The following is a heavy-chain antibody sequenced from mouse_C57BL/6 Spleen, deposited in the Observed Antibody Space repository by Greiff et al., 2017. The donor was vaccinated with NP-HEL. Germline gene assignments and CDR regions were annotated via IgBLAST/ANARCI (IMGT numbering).Heavy chain of an antibody. V-gene: IGHV1-82*01. Sequence: QVQLKESGPELVKPGASVKISCKASGYAFSSSWMNWVKQRPGKGLEWIGRIYPGDGDTNYNGKFKGKATLTADKSSSTAYMQLSSLTSEDSAVYFCARSGWESLYFDYWGQGTTLTVSS. D-gene: IGHD1-1*02. CDR3: ARSGWESLYFDY. J-gene: IGHJ2*01. CDR1: GYAFSSSW. CDR2: IYPGDGDT.